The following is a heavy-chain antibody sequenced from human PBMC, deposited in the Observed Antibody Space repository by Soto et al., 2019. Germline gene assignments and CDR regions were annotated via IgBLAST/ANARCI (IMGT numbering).Heavy chain of an antibody. V-gene: IGHV3-7*04. Sequence: EVQLVESGGGLVQPGGSLRLSCETSGFAFSSYWMNWVRQVPGKGLEWVANIRQDGSEIHYVDSVRGRVTISRDNAKSSLNLQMNSLRAEDTAVYHCVRSSGWTGDYWGQGILVTVSS. CDR3: VRSSGWTGDY. D-gene: IGHD3-10*01. CDR2: IRQDGSEI. CDR1: GFAFSSYW. J-gene: IGHJ4*02.